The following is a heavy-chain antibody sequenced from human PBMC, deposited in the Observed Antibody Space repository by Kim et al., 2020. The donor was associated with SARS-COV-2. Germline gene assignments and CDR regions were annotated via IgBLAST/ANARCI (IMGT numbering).Heavy chain of an antibody. CDR2: GSNK. CDR3: AKFES. V-gene: IGHV3-33*03. J-gene: IGHJ4*02. Sequence: GSNKNYADSGNGRLPISRDKSKNTLYMEMNSVRAEDTAVYYCAKFESWGQGTLVTVSS.